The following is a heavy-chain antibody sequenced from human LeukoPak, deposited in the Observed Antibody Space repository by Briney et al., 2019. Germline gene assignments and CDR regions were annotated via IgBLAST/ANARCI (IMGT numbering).Heavy chain of an antibody. Sequence: GGSLRLSCAAPGFTFSSYSMSWVRQAPGKGLEWVSAIRGSGGSTYYADSVKGRFTISRDNSKNTLYLQMNSLRAEDTAVYYCAKDGWFGELTLHYFDYWGQGTLVTVSS. CDR2: IRGSGGST. V-gene: IGHV3-23*01. CDR3: AKDGWFGELTLHYFDY. J-gene: IGHJ4*02. D-gene: IGHD3-10*01. CDR1: GFTFSSYS.